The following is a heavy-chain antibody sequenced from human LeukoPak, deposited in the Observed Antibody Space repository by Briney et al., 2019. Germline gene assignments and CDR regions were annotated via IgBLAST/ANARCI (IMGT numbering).Heavy chain of an antibody. CDR2: IYYSGST. CDR3: ARIATGAFDI. J-gene: IGHJ3*02. Sequence: SETLSLTCTVSGGSISSYYWSWIRQPPGKGLEWIGYIYYSGSTNYNPSLKSRVTISVDTSKNQFSLKLSSVTAADTAVYYCARIATGAFDIWGQGTMVTVSS. CDR1: GGSISSYY. D-gene: IGHD1-26*01. V-gene: IGHV4-59*01.